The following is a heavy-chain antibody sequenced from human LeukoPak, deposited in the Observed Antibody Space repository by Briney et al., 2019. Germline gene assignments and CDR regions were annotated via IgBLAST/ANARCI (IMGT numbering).Heavy chain of an antibody. D-gene: IGHD6-19*01. Sequence: GGSLRLSCAASGFTFSSYAMHWVRQAPGKGLEWVAVISYDGSNKYYADSVKGRFTISRDNSKNTLYLQMNSLRAEDTAVYYCARGGPYSSGAILSYYFDYWGQGTLVTVSS. J-gene: IGHJ4*02. CDR3: ARGGPYSSGAILSYYFDY. CDR1: GFTFSSYA. CDR2: ISYDGSNK. V-gene: IGHV3-30-3*01.